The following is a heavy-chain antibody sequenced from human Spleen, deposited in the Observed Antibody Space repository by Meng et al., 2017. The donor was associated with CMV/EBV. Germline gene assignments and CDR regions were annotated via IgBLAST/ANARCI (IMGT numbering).Heavy chain of an antibody. CDR3: GKDYTVVGVTRVLYV. D-gene: IGHD3-16*01. J-gene: IGHJ4*02. V-gene: IGHV1-46*01. CDR2: IDPSDGST. CDR1: GYTFTGYK. Sequence: ASVKVSCKASGYTFTGYKMHWVRQAPGQGLEWMGMIDPSDGSTTYAQKFQGRVIMTSDTSTTTVYMQVGGLRSEDTAMYYCGKDYTVVGVTRVLYVWGQGTLVTVSS.